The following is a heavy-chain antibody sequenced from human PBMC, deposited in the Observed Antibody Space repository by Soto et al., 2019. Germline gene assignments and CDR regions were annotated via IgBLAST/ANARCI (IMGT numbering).Heavy chain of an antibody. D-gene: IGHD6-6*01. CDR3: ARRARPDFSYMDV. J-gene: IGHJ6*03. CDR1: GFTLSGYA. Sequence: PGGSLRLSCAASGFTLSGYAMDWVRQAPGKGLEYVSGISSNGVGTYYANSVQGRFTISRDNSKDTVYLQMGSLRPEDMAVYYCARRARPDFSYMDVRGKGTTVTVSS. V-gene: IGHV3-64*01. CDR2: ISSNGVGT.